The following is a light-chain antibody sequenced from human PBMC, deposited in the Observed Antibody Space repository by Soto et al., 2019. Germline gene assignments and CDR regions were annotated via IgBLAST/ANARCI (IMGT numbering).Light chain of an antibody. CDR2: DSS. CDR3: QQRLSWPIT. CDR1: ESVRDE. Sequence: EAVLTQSPATLSLSPGERATLSCRASESVRDELGWYQQKPGQAPRLLIFDSSNRATGIPARFSGSGYGTDFTLSISSLEPEDFAVYYCQQRLSWPITLGQGTRLEI. J-gene: IGKJ5*01. V-gene: IGKV3-11*01.